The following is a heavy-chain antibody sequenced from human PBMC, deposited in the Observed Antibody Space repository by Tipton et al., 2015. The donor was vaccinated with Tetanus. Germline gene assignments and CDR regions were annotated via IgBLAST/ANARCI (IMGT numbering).Heavy chain of an antibody. CDR2: SWYDGTDK. CDR1: GFIFSSYG. D-gene: IGHD2-15*01. Sequence: SGFIFSSYGIHWVRQAPGKGLEWLAVSWYDGTDKYYADSVKGRFTISRDNSKNTLYLQMNSLRAEDTAVYYCAREADCSGGSRFSGDFDNWGQGTQVTVSS. CDR3: AREADCSGGSRFSGDFDN. J-gene: IGHJ4*02. V-gene: IGHV3-33*01.